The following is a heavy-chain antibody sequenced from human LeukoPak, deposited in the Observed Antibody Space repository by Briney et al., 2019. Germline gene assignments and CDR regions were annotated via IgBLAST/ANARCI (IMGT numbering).Heavy chain of an antibody. V-gene: IGHV1-69*01. Sequence: SVKVSCKASGGTFSSYAISWVRQAPGQGLEWMGGIIPIFGTANYAQKFQGRVTITADESTSTAYMELSSLRSEDTAVYYCARGTYYYDSSGEIDYWGQGTLVTVSS. D-gene: IGHD3-22*01. CDR2: IIPIFGTA. CDR3: ARGTYYYDSSGEIDY. CDR1: GGTFSSYA. J-gene: IGHJ4*02.